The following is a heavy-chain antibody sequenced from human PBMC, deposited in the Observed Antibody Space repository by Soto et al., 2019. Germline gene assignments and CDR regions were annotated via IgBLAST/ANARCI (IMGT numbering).Heavy chain of an antibody. V-gene: IGHV4-59*01. Sequence: SETLSLTCTVSGGSISSYYWSWIRQPPGKGLEWIGYIYYSGSTNYNPSLKSRVTISVDTSKNQFSLKLSSVTAADTAVYYCARVYYDILTGYPWFQHWGQGTLVTVSS. CDR3: ARVYYDILTGYPWFQH. CDR2: IYYSGST. J-gene: IGHJ1*01. D-gene: IGHD3-9*01. CDR1: GGSISSYY.